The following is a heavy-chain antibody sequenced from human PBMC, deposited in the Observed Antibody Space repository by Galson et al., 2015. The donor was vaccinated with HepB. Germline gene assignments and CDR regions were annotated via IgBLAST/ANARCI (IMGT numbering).Heavy chain of an antibody. CDR3: VKDQRFGELDY. V-gene: IGHV3-64D*06. CDR2: ISSNGHST. CDR1: GFTFSSYA. Sequence: SLRLSCAASGFTFSSYAMHWVRQAPGKGLEYVSGISSNGHSTHYADSVKGRFTISRDNSKNTLYLQMSSLRGEDTAVYYCVKDQRFGELDYWGQGTTVTVSA. D-gene: IGHD3-10*01. J-gene: IGHJ4*03.